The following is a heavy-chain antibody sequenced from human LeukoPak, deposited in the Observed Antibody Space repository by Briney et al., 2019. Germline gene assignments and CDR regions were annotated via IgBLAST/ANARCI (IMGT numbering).Heavy chain of an antibody. CDR2: ISDSGGST. CDR1: GFPFSSYA. CDR3: VRGYSFGPYGMDV. D-gene: IGHD2-15*01. V-gene: IGHV3-64D*09. J-gene: IGHJ6*02. Sequence: GGSLRLSCSASGFPFSSYAMHWVRQTPGKGLEYVSAISDSGGSTYYADSVKGRFTISRDNSKNTLYLQMSSLRAEDTAVYFCVRGYSFGPYGMDVWGQGTTVTVSS.